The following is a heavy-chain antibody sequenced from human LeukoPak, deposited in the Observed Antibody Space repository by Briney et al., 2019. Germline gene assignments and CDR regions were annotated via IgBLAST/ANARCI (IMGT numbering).Heavy chain of an antibody. V-gene: IGHV1-18*01. CDR3: ARDPGRYYDFWSGYYTGSDAFDI. CDR1: GYTFTSYG. J-gene: IGHJ3*02. Sequence: ASVTVSCKASGYTFTSYGISWVRQAPGQGLEWMGWISAYNGNTNYAQKLQGRVTMTTDTSTSTAYMELRSLRSDDTAVYYCARDPGRYYDFWSGYYTGSDAFDIWGQGTMVTVSS. CDR2: ISAYNGNT. D-gene: IGHD3-3*01.